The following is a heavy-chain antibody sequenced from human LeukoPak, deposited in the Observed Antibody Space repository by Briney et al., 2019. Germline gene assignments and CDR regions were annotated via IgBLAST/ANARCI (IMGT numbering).Heavy chain of an antibody. J-gene: IGHJ6*02. CDR1: GGSISSYY. Sequence: SETLSLTCTVSGGSISSYYWSWIRQPPGKGLEWIGYIYYSGSTNYNPSLKSRVTISVDTSKNQFSLKLSSVTAADTAVYYCARDQLHSTSSYYYYGVDVWGQGTTVTVSS. CDR3: ARDQLHSTSSYYYYGVDV. V-gene: IGHV4-59*01. D-gene: IGHD2-2*01. CDR2: IYYSGST.